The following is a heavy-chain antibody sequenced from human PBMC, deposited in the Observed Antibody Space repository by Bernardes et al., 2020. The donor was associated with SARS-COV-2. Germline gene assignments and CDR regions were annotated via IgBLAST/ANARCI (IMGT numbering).Heavy chain of an antibody. Sequence: WGSLRLSCAASGFTFSNSAMSWVRQAPGTGLEWVSTFSGNTGNTYYPDSVKGRFTISRDSSKNTLYLQMDSLRAEDTAINYCAKGWNLDVWGQGTTVTVSS. CDR3: AKGWNLDV. CDR1: GFTFSNSA. J-gene: IGHJ6*02. V-gene: IGHV3-23*01. D-gene: IGHD1-1*01. CDR2: FSGNTGNT.